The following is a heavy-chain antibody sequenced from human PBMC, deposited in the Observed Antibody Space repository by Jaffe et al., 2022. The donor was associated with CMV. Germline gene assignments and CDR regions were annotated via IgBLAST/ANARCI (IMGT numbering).Heavy chain of an antibody. CDR2: IYYSGST. D-gene: IGHD6-6*01. V-gene: IGHV4-39*01. Sequence: QLQLQESGPGLVKPSETLSLTCTVSGGSISSSSYYWGWIRQPPGKGLEWIGSIYYSGSTYYNPSLKSRVTISVDTSKNQFSLKLSSVTAADTAVYYCARRMSIAARTFDYWGQGTLVTVSS. CDR1: GGSISSSSYY. J-gene: IGHJ4*02. CDR3: ARRMSIAARTFDY.